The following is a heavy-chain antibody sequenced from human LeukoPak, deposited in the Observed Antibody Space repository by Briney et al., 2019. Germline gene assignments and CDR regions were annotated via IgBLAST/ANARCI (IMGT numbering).Heavy chain of an antibody. CDR3: TRMTTGHDY. V-gene: IGHV4-34*01. CDR1: GVSFNDYY. D-gene: IGHD4-17*01. J-gene: IGHJ4*02. CDR2: INHSGYT. Sequence: SETLSLTCAVSGVSFNDYYWSWVRQTPGDGLEWIGEINHSGYTNDSPSLKSRVTISIDTSSKQFSLNLRSVTVADTGIYYCTRMTTGHDYWGQGTLVTVSS.